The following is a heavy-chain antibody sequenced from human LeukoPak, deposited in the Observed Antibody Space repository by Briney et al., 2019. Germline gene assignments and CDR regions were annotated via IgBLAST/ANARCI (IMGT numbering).Heavy chain of an antibody. CDR3: ARGDPGAY. Sequence: LXLSXAASGFTVSSNYMSWVRQAPGKGLEWVSVIYSGGKTFYADSVKGRFTISRDNSKNTLYLQMNSLRAEDTAVYYCARGDPGAYWGQGTLVTVSS. CDR1: GFTVSSNY. CDR2: IYSGGKT. D-gene: IGHD2-21*02. J-gene: IGHJ4*02. V-gene: IGHV3-53*01.